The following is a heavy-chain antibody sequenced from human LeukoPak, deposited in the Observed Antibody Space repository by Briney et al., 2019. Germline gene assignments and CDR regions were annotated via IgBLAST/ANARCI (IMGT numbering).Heavy chain of an antibody. CDR1: GYTFTGYY. CDR3: ARDLGPYDYYYYGMDV. CDR2: INPNSGGT. J-gene: IGHJ6*02. D-gene: IGHD3-22*01. Sequence: ASVKVSCKASGYTFTGYYMHWVRQAPGQGLEWMGWINPNSGGTHYAQKFQGWVTMTRDTSISTAYMELSRLRSDDTAVYYCARDLGPYDYYYYGMDVWGQGTTVTVSS. V-gene: IGHV1-2*04.